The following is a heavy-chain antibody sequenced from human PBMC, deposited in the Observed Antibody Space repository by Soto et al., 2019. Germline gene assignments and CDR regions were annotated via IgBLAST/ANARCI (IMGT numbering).Heavy chain of an antibody. D-gene: IGHD6-13*01. CDR2: ISSSSSYT. J-gene: IGHJ3*02. CDR1: GVTFSDYY. CDR3: ARPSRIAAAGTGAFDI. Sequence: GGSLCLSCAASGVTFSDYYMSWIRQAPGKGLEWVSYISSSSSYTNYADSVKGRFTISRDNAKNSLYLQMNSLRAEDTAVYHCARPSRIAAAGTGAFDIWGQGTMVTVSS. V-gene: IGHV3-11*06.